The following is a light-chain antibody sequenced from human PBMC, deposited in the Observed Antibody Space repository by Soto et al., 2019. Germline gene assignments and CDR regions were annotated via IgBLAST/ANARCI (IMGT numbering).Light chain of an antibody. CDR3: QQHDNWRRT. Sequence: EIVMTQSPATLSVSPGERATLSCRASQSVSSNLAWYQQKPGQAPRLLIYGASTRATGIPARLSGSGSGTEFTLTISSLQSEDFAVYYCQQHDNWRRTFGQGTKVDIK. CDR2: GAS. V-gene: IGKV3-15*01. J-gene: IGKJ1*01. CDR1: QSVSSN.